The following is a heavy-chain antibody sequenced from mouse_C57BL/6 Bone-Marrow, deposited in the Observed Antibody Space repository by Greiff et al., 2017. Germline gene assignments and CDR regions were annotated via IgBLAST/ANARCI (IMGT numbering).Heavy chain of an antibody. CDR3: AREVAHVYYYGSSLYYFDY. CDR2: ISDGGSYT. Sequence: EVMLVESGGGLVKPGGSLKLSCAASGFTFSSYAMSWVRQTPEKRLEWVATISDGGSYTYYPDNVKGRFTISRDNAKNNLYLQMSHLKSEDTAMYYCAREVAHVYYYGSSLYYFDYWGQGTTLTVSS. V-gene: IGHV5-4*01. D-gene: IGHD1-1*01. CDR1: GFTFSSYA. J-gene: IGHJ2*01.